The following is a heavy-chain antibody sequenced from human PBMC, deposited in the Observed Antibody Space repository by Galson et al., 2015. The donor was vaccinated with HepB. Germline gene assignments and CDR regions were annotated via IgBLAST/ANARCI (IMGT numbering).Heavy chain of an antibody. CDR2: INHSGST. Sequence: TLSLTCAVYGGSFSGYYWSWIRQPPGKGLEWIGEINHSGSTNYNPSLKSRVTISVDTSKNQFSLKLSPVTAADTAVYYCARGAGYCSSTSCSRGWFDPWGQGTLVTVSS. J-gene: IGHJ5*02. CDR1: GGSFSGYY. CDR3: ARGAGYCSSTSCSRGWFDP. V-gene: IGHV4-34*01. D-gene: IGHD2-2*03.